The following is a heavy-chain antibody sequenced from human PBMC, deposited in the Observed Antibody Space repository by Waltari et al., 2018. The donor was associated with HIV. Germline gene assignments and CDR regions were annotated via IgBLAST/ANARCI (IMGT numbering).Heavy chain of an antibody. D-gene: IGHD3-9*01. Sequence: QVQLQESGPGLVKPSETLSLTCTVSGGSISSYYWSWIRQPPGKGLEWIGYIYYSGSTNYNPSLKSRVTISVDTSKHQFSLKLSSVTAADTAVYYCARVSYDILTGFYYYYGMDVWGQGTTVTVSS. J-gene: IGHJ6*02. CDR1: GGSISSYY. V-gene: IGHV4-59*01. CDR3: ARVSYDILTGFYYYYGMDV. CDR2: IYYSGST.